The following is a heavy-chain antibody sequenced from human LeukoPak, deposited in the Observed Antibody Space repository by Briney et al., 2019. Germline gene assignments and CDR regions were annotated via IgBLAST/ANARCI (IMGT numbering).Heavy chain of an antibody. CDR1: GYSISSGYY. CDR2: IYHSGST. J-gene: IGHJ3*01. V-gene: IGHV4-38-2*01. Sequence: SETLSLTCAVSGYSISSGYYWGWIRQPPGKGLEWIGSIYHSGSTYYNPSLKSRVTISVDTSKNQFSLKLSSVTAADTAVYYCARRRSHDAFDFWGQGTMVTVSS. CDR3: ARRRSHDAFDF.